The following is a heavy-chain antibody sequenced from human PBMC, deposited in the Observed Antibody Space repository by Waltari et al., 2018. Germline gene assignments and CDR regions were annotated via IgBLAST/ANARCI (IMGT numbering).Heavy chain of an antibody. CDR2: IYCSGRT. CDR1: GGSISSSSYY. V-gene: IGHV4-39*07. CDR3: ARQDVVGASLVDY. Sequence: QLQLQESGPGLVKPSETLSLTCTVSGGSISSSSYYWGWIPQHPGQGLEWIGIIYCSGRTHYSPSRKSRVTISVDTAKNQFALKLSSVTAADTAVYYCARQDVVGASLVDYWGKGTLVTVAS. J-gene: IGHJ4*02. D-gene: IGHD1-26*01.